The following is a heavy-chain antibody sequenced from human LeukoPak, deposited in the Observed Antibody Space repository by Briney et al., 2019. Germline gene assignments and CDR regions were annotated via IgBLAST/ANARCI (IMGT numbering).Heavy chain of an antibody. Sequence: PGGSLRLSCAASGITFSNYVMSWVRQAPGKGLEWVSVISASGGSTYNADSVKGRFTISRDNSKNTLYLQMNSLRDEDTAVYYCAKGILGCSSTSCYGYMDVWGKGTTVTVSS. D-gene: IGHD2-2*01. J-gene: IGHJ6*03. CDR1: GITFSNYV. CDR3: AKGILGCSSTSCYGYMDV. CDR2: ISASGGST. V-gene: IGHV3-23*01.